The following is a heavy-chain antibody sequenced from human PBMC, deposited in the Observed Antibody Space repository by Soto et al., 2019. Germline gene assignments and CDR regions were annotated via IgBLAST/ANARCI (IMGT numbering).Heavy chain of an antibody. CDR2: VSIGGST. CDR3: AKRRGAGGHFAY. Sequence: DVQLLESGGGLVQPEGSLRLSCAASGFTFSSYAMGWVRQGPGKGLEWIAVVSIGGSTHYADSVRGRFTISRANSKNTLSLQTNSPTAGDTAVYFCAKRRGAGGHFAYWGQGALVTVSS. CDR1: GFTFSSYA. V-gene: IGHV3-23*01. J-gene: IGHJ4*02. D-gene: IGHD2-15*01.